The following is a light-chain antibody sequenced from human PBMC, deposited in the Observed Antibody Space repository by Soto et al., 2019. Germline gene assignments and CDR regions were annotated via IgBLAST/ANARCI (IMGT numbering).Light chain of an antibody. CDR2: DAS. CDR3: QQRSALPLT. Sequence: EIVVTQSPATLSLSPGERATLSCRASQTISSYLAWYQQKPGQTPRLLIYDASNRATGIPARFSGSGSGTXXXXXXXXXXXXDFAVYYCQQRSALPLTFGGGTKVEIK. CDR1: QTISSY. J-gene: IGKJ4*01. V-gene: IGKV3-11*01.